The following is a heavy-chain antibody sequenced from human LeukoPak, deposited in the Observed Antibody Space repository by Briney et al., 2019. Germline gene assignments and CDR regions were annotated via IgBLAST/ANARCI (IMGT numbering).Heavy chain of an antibody. J-gene: IGHJ4*02. Sequence: SETLSLTCTLSGGSISSYYWSWIRQPAGKGLEWIGRIYTSGSTNYNPSLKSRVTMSIDTSKNQFSLELSSVTAADTAVYYCTRDGVNSDWPPHFWGQGTLVTVSS. CDR3: TRDGVNSDWPPHF. D-gene: IGHD6-19*01. CDR1: GGSISSYY. CDR2: IYTSGST. V-gene: IGHV4-4*07.